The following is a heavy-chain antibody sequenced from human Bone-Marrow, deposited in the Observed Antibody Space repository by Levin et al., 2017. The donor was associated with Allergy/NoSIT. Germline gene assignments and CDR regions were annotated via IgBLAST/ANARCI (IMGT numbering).Heavy chain of an antibody. CDR3: ARGGGYDYIWETFDQ. CDR2: IYHDRKA. Sequence: SQTLSLTCAVSGASISSGDYSWNWIRQPIGKGLEWIGFIYHDRKAYYNPSLESRVTISVDRSKNQFSLKLSSVTAADTAVYYCARGGGYDYIWETFDQWGKGTPVTGSS. CDR1: GASISSGDYS. J-gene: IGHJ4*02. V-gene: IGHV4-30-2*01. D-gene: IGHD3-16*01.